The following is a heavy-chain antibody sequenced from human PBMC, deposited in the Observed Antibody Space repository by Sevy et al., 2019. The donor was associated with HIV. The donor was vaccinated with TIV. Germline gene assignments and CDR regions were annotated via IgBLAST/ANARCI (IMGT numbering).Heavy chain of an antibody. V-gene: IGHV3-30-3*01. CDR2: ISYDGSNK. J-gene: IGHJ6*02. CDR1: GFTFSSYA. D-gene: IGHD3-22*01. Sequence: GGSLRLSCAASGFTFSSYAMHWVRQAPGKGLEWVAVISYDGSNKYYADSVKGRFTISRDNSKNTLYLQMNSLRAEDTAVYYCARVLEIVVVINYYGMDVWGQGTTVTVSS. CDR3: ARVLEIVVVINYYGMDV.